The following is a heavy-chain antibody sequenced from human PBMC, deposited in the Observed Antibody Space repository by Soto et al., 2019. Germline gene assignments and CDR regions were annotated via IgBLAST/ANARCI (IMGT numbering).Heavy chain of an antibody. D-gene: IGHD3-22*01. V-gene: IGHV3-21*01. CDR1: GFTFSSYS. J-gene: IGHJ4*02. CDR2: ISSSSSYI. Sequence: GGSLRLSCAASGFTFSSYSMNWVRQAPGKGLEWVSSISSSSSYIYYADSVKGRFTISRDNAKNSLYLQMNSLRAEDTAVYYCARDRDDYDSSGYYYWGQGTLVTVSS. CDR3: ARDRDDYDSSGYYY.